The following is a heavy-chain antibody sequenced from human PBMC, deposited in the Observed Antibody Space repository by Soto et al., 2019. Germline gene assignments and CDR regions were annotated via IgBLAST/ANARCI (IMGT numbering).Heavy chain of an antibody. D-gene: IGHD2-15*01. CDR3: AKDLRPDGRYDLDY. J-gene: IGHJ4*02. V-gene: IGHV3-23*01. Sequence: GPLRLSCGAYGCTFRTYAMNRVRQAPGKGLEWVAVIVGDASSIDYADSVKGRFTISRDNSKNILYLQMTSLRVEDTATYFCAKDLRPDGRYDLDYWGQGTLVTVSS. CDR2: IVGDASSI. CDR1: GCTFRTYA.